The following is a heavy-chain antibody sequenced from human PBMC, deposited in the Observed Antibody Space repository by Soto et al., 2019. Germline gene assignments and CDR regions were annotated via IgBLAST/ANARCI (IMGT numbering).Heavy chain of an antibody. Sequence: EVQLVESGGGLVQPGGSLRLSCAASGFTFSSYWMSWVRQAPGKGLEWVANIKQDGSEKYYVDSVKGRFTISRDNAKNSLYLQMNSLRAEDTAVYYCAKDRIQLWFSIAVAGGEDYWGQGTLVTVSS. D-gene: IGHD6-19*01. J-gene: IGHJ4*02. CDR1: GFTFSSYW. V-gene: IGHV3-7*01. CDR2: IKQDGSEK. CDR3: AKDRIQLWFSIAVAGGEDY.